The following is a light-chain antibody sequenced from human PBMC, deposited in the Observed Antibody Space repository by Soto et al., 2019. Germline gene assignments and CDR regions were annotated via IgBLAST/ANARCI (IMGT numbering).Light chain of an antibody. CDR1: QTISSW. CDR3: QQYDNSPIT. CDR2: KAS. V-gene: IGKV1-5*03. J-gene: IGKJ5*01. Sequence: DIQMTQSPSTLSGSVGDRVTITCRASQTISSWLAWYQQKPGKAPKLLIYKASTLKSGVPSRFSGSGSGTEFTLTISSLQPDDFAVYYCQQYDNSPITFGQGTRLEIK.